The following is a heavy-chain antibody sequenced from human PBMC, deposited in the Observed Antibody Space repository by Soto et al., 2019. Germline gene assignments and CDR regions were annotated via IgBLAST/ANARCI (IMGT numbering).Heavy chain of an antibody. Sequence: GGSLRLSCAASGFTFGTYAMSWVRQAPGKGLEWVSAISGSAGSTYYADSVKGRFTISRDNSKNTLYLQINSLRGEDTAVYYCARDPARNWFDPWGQGTLVTVSS. V-gene: IGHV3-23*01. CDR1: GFTFGTYA. J-gene: IGHJ5*02. CDR3: ARDPARNWFDP. CDR2: ISGSAGST. D-gene: IGHD6-6*01.